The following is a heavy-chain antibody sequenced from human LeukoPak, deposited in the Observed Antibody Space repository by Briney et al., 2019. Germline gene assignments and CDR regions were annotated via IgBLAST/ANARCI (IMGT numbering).Heavy chain of an antibody. V-gene: IGHV4-4*07. CDR1: GGSISSYY. CDR2: IYTSGST. CDR3: ARETRDIVVVPAATDPQYYFDY. D-gene: IGHD2-2*01. J-gene: IGHJ4*02. Sequence: SETLSLTCTVSGGSISSYYWSWIRQPAGKGLEWIGRIYTSGSTNYNPSLKSRVTMPVDTSKNQFSLKLSSVTAADTAVYYCARETRDIVVVPAATDPQYYFDYWGQGTLVTVSS.